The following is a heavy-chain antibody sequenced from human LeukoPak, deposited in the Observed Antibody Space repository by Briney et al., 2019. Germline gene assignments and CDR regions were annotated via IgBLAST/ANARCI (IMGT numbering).Heavy chain of an antibody. D-gene: IGHD3-3*01. CDR2: ISSSSSYI. V-gene: IGHV3-21*04. J-gene: IGHJ5*02. CDR1: GFTFSSYS. Sequence: PGGSLRLSCAASGFTFSSYSMNWVRQAPGKGLEWVSSISSSSSYIYYADSVKGRFTISRDNAKNSLYLQMNSLRAEDTALYYCAREGHITYYDFWSGYFNWFDPWGQGTLVTVSS. CDR3: AREGHITYYDFWSGYFNWFDP.